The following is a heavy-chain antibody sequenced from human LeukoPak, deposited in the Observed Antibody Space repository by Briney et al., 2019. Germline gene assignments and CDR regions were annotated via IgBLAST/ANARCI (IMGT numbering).Heavy chain of an antibody. D-gene: IGHD5-18*01. Sequence: PSETLPLTCAVYGGSFSGYYWSWIRQPPGKGLEWIGEINHSGSTNYNPSLKSRVTISVDTSKNQFSLKLSSVTAADTAVYYCARSGYSYGYYWYFDLWGRGTLVTVSS. V-gene: IGHV4-34*01. J-gene: IGHJ2*01. CDR2: INHSGST. CDR1: GGSFSGYY. CDR3: ARSGYSYGYYWYFDL.